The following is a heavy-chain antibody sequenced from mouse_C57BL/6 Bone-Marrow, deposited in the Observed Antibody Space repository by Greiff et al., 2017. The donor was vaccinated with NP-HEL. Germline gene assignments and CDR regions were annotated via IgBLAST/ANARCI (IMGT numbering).Heavy chain of an antibody. CDR3: TTGSNYGFAY. CDR1: GFNIKDDY. J-gene: IGHJ3*01. D-gene: IGHD2-5*01. CDR2: IDPENGDT. Sequence: EVQLQQSGAELVRPGASVTLSCTASGFNIKDDYMHWVKQRPEQGLEWIGWIDPENGDTEYASKFQGKATITADTSSNTAYLQLSSLTSEDTAVYYCTTGSNYGFAYWGKGTLVTVSA. V-gene: IGHV14-4*01.